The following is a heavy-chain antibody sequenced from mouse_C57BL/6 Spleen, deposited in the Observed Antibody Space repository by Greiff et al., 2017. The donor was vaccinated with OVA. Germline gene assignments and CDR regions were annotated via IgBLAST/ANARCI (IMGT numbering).Heavy chain of an antibody. D-gene: IGHD2-10*02. J-gene: IGHJ3*01. CDR2: INPSNGGT. V-gene: IGHV1-53*01. Sequence: VKLQQPGTELVKPGASVKLSCKASGYTFTSYWMHWVKQRPGQGLEWIGNINPSNGGTNYNEKFKSKATLTVDKSSSTAYMQLSSLTSEDSAVYYCARGGYGNYGFSWFAYWGQGTLVTVSA. CDR1: GYTFTSYW. CDR3: ARGGYGNYGFSWFAY.